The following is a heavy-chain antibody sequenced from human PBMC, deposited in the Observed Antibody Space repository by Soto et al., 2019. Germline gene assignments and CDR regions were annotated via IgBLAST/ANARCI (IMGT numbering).Heavy chain of an antibody. D-gene: IGHD5-12*01. Sequence: GGSLRLSCAASGFTFSSYAMHWVRQAPGKGLEWVAVISYDGSNKYYADSVKGRITISRDNSKNTLYLQMNSLRAEDTAVYYCARDPGYSGDRTLQLAFDIWGQGTMVTVSS. CDR3: ARDPGYSGDRTLQLAFDI. CDR1: GFTFSSYA. CDR2: ISYDGSNK. V-gene: IGHV3-30*04. J-gene: IGHJ3*02.